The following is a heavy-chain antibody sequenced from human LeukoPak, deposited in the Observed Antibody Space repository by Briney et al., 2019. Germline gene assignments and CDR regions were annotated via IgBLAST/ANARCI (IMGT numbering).Heavy chain of an antibody. D-gene: IGHD6-6*01. CDR1: GFTFSSYA. CDR3: ARDQVGAARPAEYFQH. V-gene: IGHV3-30-3*01. Sequence: GSLRLSCAASGFTFSSYAMHWVRQAPGKGLEWVAVISYDGSNKYYADSVKGRFTISRDNSKNTLYLQMNSLRAEDTAVYYCARDQVGAARPAEYFQHWGQGTLVTVSS. J-gene: IGHJ1*01. CDR2: ISYDGSNK.